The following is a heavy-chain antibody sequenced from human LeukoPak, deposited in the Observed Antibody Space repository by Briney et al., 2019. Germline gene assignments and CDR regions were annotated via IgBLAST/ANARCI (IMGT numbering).Heavy chain of an antibody. J-gene: IGHJ4*02. V-gene: IGHV3-30*14. CDR1: GFTFSSYA. CDR2: ISYDGSNK. Sequence: GGSLRLSCAASGFTFSSYAMHWVRQAPGKGLEWVAVISYDGSNKYYADSVKGRFTISGDSSKNTLYLQMNSLRAEDTAVYYCARLKIDGTHFDYWGQGTLATVSS. D-gene: IGHD3-9*01. CDR3: ARLKIDGTHFDY.